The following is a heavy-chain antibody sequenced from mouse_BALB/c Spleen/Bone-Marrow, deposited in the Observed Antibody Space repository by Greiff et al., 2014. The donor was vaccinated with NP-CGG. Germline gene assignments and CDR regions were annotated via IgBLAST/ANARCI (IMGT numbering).Heavy chain of an antibody. Sequence: EVPLQQSGPELVKPGASMKISCKASGYSFTGYTMNWVKQSHGKNLEWIGLINPYNGGTTYNQKFKGKATLIVDKSSGTAYMELLSLTSEDSAVYYCARRNWDEGYAMDYWGQGTSVTVSS. J-gene: IGHJ4*01. CDR1: GYSFTGYT. CDR2: INPYNGGT. V-gene: IGHV1-18*01. D-gene: IGHD4-1*01. CDR3: ARRNWDEGYAMDY.